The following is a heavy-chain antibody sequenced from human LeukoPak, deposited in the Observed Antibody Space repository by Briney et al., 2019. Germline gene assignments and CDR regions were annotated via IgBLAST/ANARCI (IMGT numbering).Heavy chain of an antibody. D-gene: IGHD5-18*01. CDR1: GGSISSGSYY. CDR3: ARASKDTAMVN. J-gene: IGHJ4*02. Sequence: SETLSLTCTVSGGSISSGSYYWSWIRRPAGKGLEWIGRIYTSGSTSYNPSLKSRVTISVDTSKNQFSLKLSSVTAADTAVYYCARASKDTAMVNWGQGTLVTVSS. V-gene: IGHV4-61*02. CDR2: IYTSGST.